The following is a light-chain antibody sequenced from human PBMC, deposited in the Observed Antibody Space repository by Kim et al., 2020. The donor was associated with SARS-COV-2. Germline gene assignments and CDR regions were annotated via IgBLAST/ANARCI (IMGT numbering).Light chain of an antibody. CDR3: QSYDSSLSGSV. CDR2: DNT. J-gene: IGLJ3*02. Sequence: RVTRAGTGSSSNIGATYDVHWYQQFTGTAPKLLNYDNTNRPSGVPDRFSGSKSGTSASLASTGLQAEEEAEYYCQSYDSSLSGSVFGGGTQLTVL. CDR1: SSNIGATYD. V-gene: IGLV1-40*01.